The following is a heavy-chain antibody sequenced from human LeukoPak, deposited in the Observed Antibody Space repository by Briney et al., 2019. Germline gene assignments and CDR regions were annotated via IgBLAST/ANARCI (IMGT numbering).Heavy chain of an antibody. D-gene: IGHD3-3*01. V-gene: IGHV4-34*01. CDR3: ARVRGTTIFGVVRVLDY. CDR2: INHSGST. Sequence: SETLSLTCAVYGGSFSGYYWSWIRQPPGKGLEWIGEINHSGSTNYNPSLKSRVTISVDTSKNQFSLKLSSVTAADTAVYYCARVRGTTIFGVVRVLDYWGQGTLVTVSS. J-gene: IGHJ4*02. CDR1: GGSFSGYY.